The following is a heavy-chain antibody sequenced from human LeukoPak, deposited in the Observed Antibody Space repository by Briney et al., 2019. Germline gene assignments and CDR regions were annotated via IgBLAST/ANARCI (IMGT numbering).Heavy chain of an antibody. CDR2: MIGSGGST. J-gene: IGHJ2*01. D-gene: IGHD2-2*01. CDR3: AKTRDWYFDL. CDR1: GFTFSNYA. V-gene: IGHV3-23*01. Sequence: GGSLRPSCAASGFTFSNYAMSWVRQAPGKGLEWVSLMIGSGGSTYYADSVKGRFTISRDNSKNTLYLQMNSLRAEDTAVYFCAKTRDWYFDLWGRGTLVAVSS.